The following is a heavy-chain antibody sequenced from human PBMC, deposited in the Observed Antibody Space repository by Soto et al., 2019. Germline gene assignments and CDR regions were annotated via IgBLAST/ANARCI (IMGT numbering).Heavy chain of an antibody. CDR3: ARRDGYNYFDF. J-gene: IGHJ4*02. Sequence: QVQLVESGGGLVKPGGSLRLSCVASGFTFSDSYMSWVRQAPGKGLEWVSYISSTSSFTDYAESVKGRFIISRDNAKYSLFLQMNSLRAEDTALYYCARRDGYNYFDFWGQGTLVSVSS. CDR1: GFTFSDSY. CDR2: ISSTSSFT. V-gene: IGHV3-11*06. D-gene: IGHD5-12*01.